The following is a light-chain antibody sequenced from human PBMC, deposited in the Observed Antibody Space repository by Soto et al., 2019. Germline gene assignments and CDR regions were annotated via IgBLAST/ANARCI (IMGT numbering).Light chain of an antibody. CDR2: DAS. CDR1: QDISNY. J-gene: IGKJ4*01. Sequence: DIQMTQSPSSLSASVGDRVTITCQASQDISNYLNWYQQKPGKAPKLLIYDASNLEIGVPSRFSGSGSGTDFTFTISSLQPEDIATYYCQQYDNLPRTFGGGTKVEIK. CDR3: QQYDNLPRT. V-gene: IGKV1-33*01.